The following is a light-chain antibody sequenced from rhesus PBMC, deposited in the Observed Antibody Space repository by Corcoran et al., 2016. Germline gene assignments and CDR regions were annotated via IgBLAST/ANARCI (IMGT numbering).Light chain of an antibody. J-gene: IGKJ2*01. Sequence: DIQMTQSPSALSASVGDRVTISCRASQNIYSNLAWYQQTPGKAPKLLIYAASSLQTGIPSRFSGSGSGTDFILTISSLQPEDSAAYYCQHYYDNPYSFGQGTKVEIK. V-gene: IGKV1S12*01. CDR3: QHYYDNPYS. CDR2: AAS. CDR1: QNIYSN.